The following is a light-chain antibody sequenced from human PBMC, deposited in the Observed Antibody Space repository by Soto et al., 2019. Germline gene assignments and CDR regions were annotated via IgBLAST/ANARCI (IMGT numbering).Light chain of an antibody. Sequence: DIPMTQSPSSLSASVGDRVTISCRASQSISSYLNWYQQKPGKAPKLLIYGAFNLQNGVPSRFSGSGSGTDFTLTISSLQPEDFATYYCQQSYSTVWTFGQGTKVDIK. CDR3: QQSYSTVWT. CDR2: GAF. CDR1: QSISSY. V-gene: IGKV1-39*01. J-gene: IGKJ1*01.